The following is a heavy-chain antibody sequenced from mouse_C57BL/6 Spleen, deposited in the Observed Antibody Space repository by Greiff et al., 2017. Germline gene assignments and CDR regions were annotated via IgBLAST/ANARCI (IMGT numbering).Heavy chain of an antibody. CDR3: ARESSNYYGSTNYYAMDY. CDR1: GFTFSSYA. V-gene: IGHV5-4*01. D-gene: IGHD1-1*01. J-gene: IGHJ4*01. CDR2: ISDGGSYT. Sequence: EVMLVESGGGLVKPGGSLKLSCAASGFTFSSYAMSWVRQTPEKRLEWVATISDGGSYTYYPDNVKGRFTISRDNAKNNLYLQMSHLKSEDTAMYYCARESSNYYGSTNYYAMDYWGQGTSVTVSS.